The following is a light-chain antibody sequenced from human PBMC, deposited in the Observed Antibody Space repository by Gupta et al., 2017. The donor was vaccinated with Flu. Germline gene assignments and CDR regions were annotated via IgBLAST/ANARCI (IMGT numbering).Light chain of an antibody. J-gene: IGLJ2*01. V-gene: IGLV1-47*01. CDR2: RNN. CDR1: SSNIGSNY. CDR3: AAWDDSLSAL. Sequence: QRVTISCSGSSSNIGSNYVYWYQQPPRTAPKLLIYRNNQRPSGVPDRFSGSKSGTSASLAISGLRSEDEADYYCAAWDDSLSALFGGGTKLTVL.